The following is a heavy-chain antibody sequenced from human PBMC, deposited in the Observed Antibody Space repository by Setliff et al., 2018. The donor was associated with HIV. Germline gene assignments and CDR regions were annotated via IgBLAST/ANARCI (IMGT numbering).Heavy chain of an antibody. D-gene: IGHD2-8*02. J-gene: IGHJ3*02. CDR1: GFSLSYHG. Sequence: PGGSLRLSCAASGFSLSYHGMHWVRQAPGKGLEWVAIIWYDGSNEYYADSVKGRFTISRDNSKNTLSLQMDSLRAEDTAVYYCAKDRYRWYSTYDAFDIWGQGTMVTVSS. CDR2: IWYDGSNE. CDR3: AKDRYRWYSTYDAFDI. V-gene: IGHV3-33*06.